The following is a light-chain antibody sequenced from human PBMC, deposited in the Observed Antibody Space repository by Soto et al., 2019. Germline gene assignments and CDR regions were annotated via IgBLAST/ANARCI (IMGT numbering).Light chain of an antibody. CDR1: QDISNY. Sequence: DIQMTQSPSSLSASVGDRVTITCQASQDISNYLNWYQQKPGKAPKLLIYDASNLETGGPSRFSGSGSGTNFTFTISSLQPEDIATYYCQQYDNLPPVFGPGTKVDIK. J-gene: IGKJ3*01. CDR3: QQYDNLPPV. V-gene: IGKV1-33*01. CDR2: DAS.